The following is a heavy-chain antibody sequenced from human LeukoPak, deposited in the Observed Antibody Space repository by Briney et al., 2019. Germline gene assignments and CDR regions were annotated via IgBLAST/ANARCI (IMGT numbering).Heavy chain of an antibody. CDR3: ARGRLTTVTPPGVY. V-gene: IGHV3-30-3*01. Sequence: GGSLRLSCAASGFTFSSYAMHWVRQAPGKGLEWVAVISYDGSNKYYADSVKGRFTISRDNSKNTLYLQMNSLRAEDTAVYHCARGRLTTVTPPGVYWGQGTLVTVSS. D-gene: IGHD4-17*01. J-gene: IGHJ4*02. CDR1: GFTFSSYA. CDR2: ISYDGSNK.